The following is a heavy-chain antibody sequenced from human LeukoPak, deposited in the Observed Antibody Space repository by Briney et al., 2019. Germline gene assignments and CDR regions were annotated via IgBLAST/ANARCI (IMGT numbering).Heavy chain of an antibody. V-gene: IGHV3-23*01. CDR3: VRDVPENWQLVPLLDY. D-gene: IGHD6-6*01. Sequence: PGGSLRLSCVASGFTFSNYAMSWVRQAPGKGLEWVAVMRSGDGDTTYADSVRGRFTISRDNSKNRLDLQMNSLRPEDTAVYYCVRDVPENWQLVPLLDYWGQGTQVTVSS. J-gene: IGHJ4*02. CDR2: MRSGDGDT. CDR1: GFTFSNYA.